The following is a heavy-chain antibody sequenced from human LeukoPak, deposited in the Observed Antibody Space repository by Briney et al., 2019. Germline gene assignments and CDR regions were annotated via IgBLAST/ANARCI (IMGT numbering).Heavy chain of an antibody. Sequence: SETLSLTCTVSGGSISSGGYYWSWIRQHPGKGLEWIGYIYYSGSTYYNPSLKSRVTISVDTSKNQFSLKLSSVTAADTAVYYCAREGYSGYDNHPIQNWFDPWGQGTLVTVSS. J-gene: IGHJ5*02. CDR3: AREGYSGYDNHPIQNWFDP. D-gene: IGHD5-12*01. CDR1: GGSISSGGYY. CDR2: IYYSGST. V-gene: IGHV4-31*03.